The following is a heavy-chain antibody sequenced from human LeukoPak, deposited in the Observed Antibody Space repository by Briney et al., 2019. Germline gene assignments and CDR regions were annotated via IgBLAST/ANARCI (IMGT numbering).Heavy chain of an antibody. J-gene: IGHJ4*02. CDR3: ARDVVGDKARQLSADY. V-gene: IGHV1-18*01. D-gene: IGHD1-26*01. Sequence: ASVKVSCKASGYIFISYGISWVRQAPGQGLEWMGWISGNNGNTDYSEKFQGRVAMTTDTSTSTAYMELGNLRSDDTAVYFCARDVVGDKARQLSADYWGQGTLVTVSS. CDR2: ISGNNGNT. CDR1: GYIFISYG.